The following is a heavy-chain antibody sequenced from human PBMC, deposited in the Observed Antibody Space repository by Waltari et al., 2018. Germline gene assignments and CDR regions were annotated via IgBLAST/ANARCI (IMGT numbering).Heavy chain of an antibody. V-gene: IGHV1-69*12. CDR3: ARRQLGGPFDP. CDR1: GCTFGSYG. Sequence: VQLVQSGAEVKKPGSSVKVSCNASGCTFGSYGITWVRQAPGEGLEWMGGIIPIFGTAPNYAQKFQGRLTVTADESTATVYMDLSGLRSDDTAVYYCARRQLGGPFDPWGQGTLVSVSS. J-gene: IGHJ5*02. CDR2: IIPIFGTAP. D-gene: IGHD3-16*01.